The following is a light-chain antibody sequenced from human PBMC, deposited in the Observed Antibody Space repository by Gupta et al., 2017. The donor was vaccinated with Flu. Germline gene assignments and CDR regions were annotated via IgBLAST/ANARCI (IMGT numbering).Light chain of an antibody. CDR1: QSISSY. CDR2: AAS. Sequence: DIQMTQSPSSLSASVGDRVIITCRASQSISSYLNWYQHKPGKAPKLLIYAASSLQSWVPSRFSGSGSGTDFTLTISSRQPEDFATYYCQQTDSIPWTFGQGTKVEIK. J-gene: IGKJ1*01. V-gene: IGKV1-39*01. CDR3: QQTDSIPWT.